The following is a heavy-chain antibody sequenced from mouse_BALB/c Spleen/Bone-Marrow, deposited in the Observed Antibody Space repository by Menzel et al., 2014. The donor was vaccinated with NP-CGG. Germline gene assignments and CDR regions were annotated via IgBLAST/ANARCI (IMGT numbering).Heavy chain of an antibody. D-gene: IGHD2-14*01. CDR1: GYTFTSYW. CDR3: ARHYRYDGFAY. CDR2: INPSTGYT. V-gene: IGHV1-7*01. Sequence: VQGVESGAELAKPGASVKMSCKASGYTFTSYWMHWVKQRPGQGLEWIGYINPSTGYTEYNQKFKDKATLTADKSSSTAYMQLSSLTSEDSAVYYCARHYRYDGFAYWGQGTLVTVSA. J-gene: IGHJ3*01.